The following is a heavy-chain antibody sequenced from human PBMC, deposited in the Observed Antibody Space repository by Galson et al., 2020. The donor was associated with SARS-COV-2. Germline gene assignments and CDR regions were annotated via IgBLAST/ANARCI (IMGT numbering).Heavy chain of an antibody. D-gene: IGHD2-15*01. CDR3: AKTGCRGGSCYPGDY. V-gene: IGHV4-61*02. CDR1: GSSISGPNYH. J-gene: IGHJ4*02. CDR2: IYATGNT. Sequence: SETLSLTCTVSGSSISGPNYHWNWIRQPAGKGLEWIGRIYATGNTDYNPSLKSRVTISIDRSNNQFSLKLRSVTAADTAVYYCAKTGCRGGSCYPGDYWGQGTLVTVSS.